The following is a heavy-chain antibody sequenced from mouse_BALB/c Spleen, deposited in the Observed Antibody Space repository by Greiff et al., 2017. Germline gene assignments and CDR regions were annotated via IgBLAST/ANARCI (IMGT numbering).Heavy chain of an antibody. Sequence: EVKVVESGGGLVQPGGSRKLSCAASGFTFSSFGMHWVRQAPEKGLEWVAYISSGSSTIYYADTVKGRFTISRDNPKNTLFLQMTSLRSEDTAMYYCAREDYYGTLAYWGQGTLVTVSA. J-gene: IGHJ3*01. CDR2: ISSGSSTI. V-gene: IGHV5-17*02. CDR3: AREDYYGTLAY. CDR1: GFTFSSFG. D-gene: IGHD1-1*01.